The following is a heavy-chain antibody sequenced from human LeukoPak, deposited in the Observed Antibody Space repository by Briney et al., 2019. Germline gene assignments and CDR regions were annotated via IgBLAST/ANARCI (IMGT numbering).Heavy chain of an antibody. Sequence: PGGSLRLSCAASGFTFSSFAMSWVRQAPGKGLEWVSVISGSGGNTYYADSVKSRFTISRGNSKNTLYLQMNSLRAEDTAVYYCAKGRARIAAASDYWGQGTLVTVSS. CDR2: ISGSGGNT. CDR3: AKGRARIAAASDY. V-gene: IGHV3-23*01. D-gene: IGHD6-13*01. CDR1: GFTFSSFA. J-gene: IGHJ4*02.